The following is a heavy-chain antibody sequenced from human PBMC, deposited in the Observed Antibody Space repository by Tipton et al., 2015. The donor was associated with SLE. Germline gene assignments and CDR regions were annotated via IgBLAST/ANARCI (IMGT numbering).Heavy chain of an antibody. CDR1: GGSISSHY. CDR3: ARGATSSWDY. V-gene: IGHV4-59*11. D-gene: IGHD6-13*01. CDR2: IYYSGST. Sequence: TLSLTCTVSGGSISSHYWSWIRQPPGKGLEWIGYIYYSGSTNYNPSLKSRVTISVDTSKNQFSLKLSSVTAADTAVYYCARGATSSWDYWGQGTLVSVSS. J-gene: IGHJ4*02.